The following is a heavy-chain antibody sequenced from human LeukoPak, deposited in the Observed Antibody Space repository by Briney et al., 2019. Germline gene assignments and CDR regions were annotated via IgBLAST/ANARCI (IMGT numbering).Heavy chain of an antibody. D-gene: IGHD1-20*01. Sequence: ASVKVSCKASGYTFTSYSIHWVRQAPGLGLEWMGLINPSGGSTSYTQKFQGRVTMTRDTSISTAYMELSRLRSDDTAVYYCARAYNWNDNPWFDPWGQGTLVTVSS. CDR3: ARAYNWNDNPWFDP. V-gene: IGHV1-46*01. CDR1: GYTFTSYS. CDR2: INPSGGST. J-gene: IGHJ5*02.